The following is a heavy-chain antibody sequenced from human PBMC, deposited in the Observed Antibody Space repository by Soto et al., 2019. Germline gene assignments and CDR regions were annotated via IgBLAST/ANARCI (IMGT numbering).Heavy chain of an antibody. Sequence: PGGSLRLSCAGSGFTLTRSAVSWVRQAPGKGLEWVSGISAGGGGTYYADSVKGRFTISRDVAKNTVYLQMNGLRVEDTAVYYCAKNSLRYYAMDVWGQGTTVTVSS. CDR3: AKNSLRYYAMDV. CDR2: ISAGGGGT. CDR1: GFTLTRSA. J-gene: IGHJ6*02. D-gene: IGHD1-7*01. V-gene: IGHV3-23*01.